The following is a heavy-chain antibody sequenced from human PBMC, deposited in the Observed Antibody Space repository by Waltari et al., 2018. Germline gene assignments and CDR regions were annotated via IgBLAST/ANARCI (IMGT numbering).Heavy chain of an antibody. Sequence: QVQLVQSGAEVKKPGASVKVSCKASGYIFTSYAMHWVRQAPGQRLEWMGWINAGNGNTKYSQKFQGRVTITRDTSASTAYMELSSLRSEDTAVYYCAFIAVAGTWDYWGQGTLVTVSS. CDR2: INAGNGNT. J-gene: IGHJ4*02. V-gene: IGHV1-3*01. CDR3: AFIAVAGTWDY. D-gene: IGHD6-19*01. CDR1: GYIFTSYA.